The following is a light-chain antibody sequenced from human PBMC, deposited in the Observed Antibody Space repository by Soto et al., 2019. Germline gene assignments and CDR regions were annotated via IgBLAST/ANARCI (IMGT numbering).Light chain of an antibody. J-gene: IGLJ3*02. CDR1: SSNIGSNY. V-gene: IGLV1-47*01. CDR2: RNV. Sequence: QSVLTQSPSASGTPGQRVTISCSGSSSNIGSNYVYWYQQLPGTAPKLLIYRNVQRPSGVPDRFSGSKSGTSASLAISGLRSEDEANYYCAAWDDSLSGGVFGGGPKLTVL. CDR3: AAWDDSLSGGV.